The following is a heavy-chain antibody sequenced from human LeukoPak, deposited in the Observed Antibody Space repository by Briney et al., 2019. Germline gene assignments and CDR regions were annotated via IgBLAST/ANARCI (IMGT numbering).Heavy chain of an antibody. D-gene: IGHD5-18*01. CDR2: IYSGGST. V-gene: IGHV3-53*01. CDR3: ARVGTAMVLDY. J-gene: IGHJ4*02. CDR1: GFTVSSNY. Sequence: QSGGSLRLSCAASGFTVSSNYMGWVRQAPGKGLEWVSVIYSGGSTYYADSVEGRFTISRDNSKNTLYLQMNSLRAEDTAVYYCARVGTAMVLDYWGQGTLVTVSS.